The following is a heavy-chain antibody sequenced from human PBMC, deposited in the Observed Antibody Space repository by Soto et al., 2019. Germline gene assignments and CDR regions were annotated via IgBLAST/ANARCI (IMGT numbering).Heavy chain of an antibody. J-gene: IGHJ4*02. V-gene: IGHV1-69*06. CDR3: ARDMTRTVVPYFDF. CDR1: GGTLSNYV. Sequence: ASLKVDCKASGGTLSNYVVNWVRQAPGQGLEWMGRIIPISGAANYAQKFQGRVTITADKSTSTSYMELSSLRSEDTAVYYCARDMTRTVVPYFDFWGQGTLVTVSS. D-gene: IGHD1-7*01. CDR2: IIPISGAA.